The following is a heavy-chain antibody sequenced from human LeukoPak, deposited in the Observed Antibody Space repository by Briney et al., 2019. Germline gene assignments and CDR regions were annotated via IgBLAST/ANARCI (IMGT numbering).Heavy chain of an antibody. D-gene: IGHD4-17*01. CDR3: ARDKDTHDYGDYAAAY. V-gene: IGHV1-2*02. CDR1: GYTFTGYY. Sequence: ASVKVSCKASGYTFTGYYMHWVRQAPGQGLEWMGWINPNSGGTNYAQKFQGRVTMTRDMSTSTVYMELSSLRSEDTAVYYCARDKDTHDYGDYAAAYWGQGTLVTVSS. J-gene: IGHJ4*02. CDR2: INPNSGGT.